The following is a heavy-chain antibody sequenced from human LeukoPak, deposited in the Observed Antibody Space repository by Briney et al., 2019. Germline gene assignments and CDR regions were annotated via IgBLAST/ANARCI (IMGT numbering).Heavy chain of an antibody. CDR2: IKQDGSEK. V-gene: IGHV3-7*01. Sequence: PGGSLRLSCVVSGFTFSRYWMSWVRQAPGKGLEWVANIKQDGSEKYYVDSVKGRFTMSRDNAKNSLYLQMNSLRAEDTAVYYCARVQWELRGVGSYFEYWGQGALVTLSS. CDR3: ARVQWELRGVGSYFEY. J-gene: IGHJ4*02. CDR1: GFTFSRYW. D-gene: IGHD1-26*01.